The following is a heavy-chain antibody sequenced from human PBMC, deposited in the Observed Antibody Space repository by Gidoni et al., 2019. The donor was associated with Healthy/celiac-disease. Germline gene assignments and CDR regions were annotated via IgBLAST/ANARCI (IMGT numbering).Heavy chain of an antibody. CDR2: MNPNSGNT. V-gene: IGHV1-8*01. CDR1: GYPFTSYD. D-gene: IGHD5-18*01. J-gene: IGHJ4*02. Sequence: QVQLVQSGAEVQKPGASVKLSCKPSGYPFTSYDINWVRQATGQGLQWMGWMNPNSGNTGYAQKFQGRGTMTRNTSISTAYMELGSVRSEDTAVYYCARGYSYGYNWGQGTLVTVSS. CDR3: ARGYSYGYN.